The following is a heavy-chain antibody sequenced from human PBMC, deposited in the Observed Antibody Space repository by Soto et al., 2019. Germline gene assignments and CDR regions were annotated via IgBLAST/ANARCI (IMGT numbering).Heavy chain of an antibody. CDR3: ASSPEDYKNWFDP. J-gene: IGHJ5*02. CDR1: GGSISSYY. V-gene: IGHV4-59*08. CDR2: IYYSGST. D-gene: IGHD4-4*01. Sequence: SETLSLTCTVSGGSISSYYWSWIRQPPGKGLEWIGYIYYSGSTNYNPSLKSRVTISVDTSKNQFSLKLSSVTAADTAVYYCASSPEDYKNWFDPWAQGTLVTGSS.